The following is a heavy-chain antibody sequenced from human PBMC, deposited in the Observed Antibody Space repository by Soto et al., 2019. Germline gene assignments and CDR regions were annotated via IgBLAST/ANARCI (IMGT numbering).Heavy chain of an antibody. CDR1: GYTLTELS. V-gene: IGHV1-24*01. CDR3: ATIFRGLPRTYYSSSWYLEPHHYYFDY. D-gene: IGHD6-13*01. Sequence: ASVKVSCKVSGYTLTELSMHWVRQAPGKGLEWMGGFDPEDGETIYAQKFQGRVTMTEDTSTDTAYMELGSLRSEDTAVYYCATIFRGLPRTYYSSSWYLEPHHYYFDYWGQGNLVTVSS. CDR2: FDPEDGET. J-gene: IGHJ4*02.